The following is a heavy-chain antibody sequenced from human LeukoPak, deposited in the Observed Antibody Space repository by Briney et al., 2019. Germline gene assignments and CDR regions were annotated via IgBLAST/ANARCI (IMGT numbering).Heavy chain of an antibody. D-gene: IGHD1/OR15-1a*01. V-gene: IGHV4-59*01. CDR2: VYYNGIP. CDR1: GVSINTYF. Sequence: KPSETLSLTCTVSGVSINTYFWSWIRQPPGKGLECIGYVYYNGIPTYNPSLKSRVSISLDTSKNQCSLRLNSVTAAETAVYYCASQLGGTTFHWGQGTLVTVSS. CDR3: ASQLGGTTFH. J-gene: IGHJ4*02.